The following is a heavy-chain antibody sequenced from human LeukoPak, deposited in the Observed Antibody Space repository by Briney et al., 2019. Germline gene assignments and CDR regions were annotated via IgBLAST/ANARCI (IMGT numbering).Heavy chain of an antibody. D-gene: IGHD6-13*01. CDR2: IYDRGST. CDR3: ASYRSSQYFDF. CDR1: GGSISNGGYS. J-gene: IGHJ4*02. Sequence: SETLSLTCAVSGGSISNGGYSWSWIRQPPGKGLEWIGYIYDRGSTYHNPSLRSRLTMSVDRSKNQFSLNLSSVTAADTAVYCCASYRSSQYFDFWGQGTLVTVSS. V-gene: IGHV4-30-2*01.